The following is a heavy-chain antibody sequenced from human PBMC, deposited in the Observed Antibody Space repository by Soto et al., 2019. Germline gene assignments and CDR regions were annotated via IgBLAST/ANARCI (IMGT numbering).Heavy chain of an antibody. CDR3: ARGQWLGY. CDR2: IYYSGST. CDR1: GGSVSSGSYY. J-gene: IGHJ4*02. D-gene: IGHD6-19*01. Sequence: QVQLQESGPGLVKPSETLSLTCTVSGGSVSSGSYYWSWIRQPPGKGLEWIGYIYYSGSTNYNPSLKSRVTISVDRSKNQFSLKLSSVTAADTAVYYCARGQWLGYWGQGTLVTVSS. V-gene: IGHV4-61*01.